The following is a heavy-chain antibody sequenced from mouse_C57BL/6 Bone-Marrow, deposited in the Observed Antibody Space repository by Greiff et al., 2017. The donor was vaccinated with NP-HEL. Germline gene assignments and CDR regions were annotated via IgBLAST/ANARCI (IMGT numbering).Heavy chain of an antibody. V-gene: IGHV1-76*01. CDR3: ARGLSYYYGSY. D-gene: IGHD1-1*01. Sequence: VQLQQSGAELVRPGASVKLSCKASGYTFTDYYINWVKQRPGQGLEWIARIYPGSGNTYYNEKFKGKATLTAEKSSSTAYMQLSSLTAEDSAVYVCARGLSYYYGSYWGQGTTLTVSS. CDR2: IYPGSGNT. J-gene: IGHJ2*01. CDR1: GYTFTDYY.